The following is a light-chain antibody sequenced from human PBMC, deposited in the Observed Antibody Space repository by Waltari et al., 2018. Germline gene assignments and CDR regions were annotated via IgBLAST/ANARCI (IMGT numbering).Light chain of an antibody. Sequence: SYELTQSPSVSLSPGQTARITCSGAAFPNKYAYWYQKKPGQAPVLIIFNDRERPSGNPERFSGSTSGTTVTLTITGVQAEDEADYYCLSPETRGSWVFGGGTKLTVL. J-gene: IGLJ2*01. V-gene: IGLV3-25*03. CDR3: LSPETRGSWV. CDR1: AFPNKY. CDR2: NDR.